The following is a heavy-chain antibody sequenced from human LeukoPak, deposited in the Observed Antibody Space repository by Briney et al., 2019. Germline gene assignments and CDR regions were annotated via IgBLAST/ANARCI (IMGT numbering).Heavy chain of an antibody. V-gene: IGHV4-39*01. J-gene: IGHJ4*02. Sequence: SETLSLTCTVSDGSISSSSYYWGWIRQPPGKGLEWIGSIYYSGSTYYNPSLKSRVTISVDTPKNQCSLRLSSVTAADTAIYYCARHPAPGIAAAGRYAFDYWGQGTLVTVSS. CDR3: ARHPAPGIAAAGRYAFDY. CDR2: IYYSGST. CDR1: DGSISSSSYY. D-gene: IGHD6-13*01.